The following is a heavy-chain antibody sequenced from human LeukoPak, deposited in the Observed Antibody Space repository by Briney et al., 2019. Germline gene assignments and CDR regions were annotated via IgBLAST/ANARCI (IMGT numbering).Heavy chain of an antibody. J-gene: IGHJ4*02. CDR2: IWYDGSNK. V-gene: IGHV3-33*06. D-gene: IGHD3-22*01. CDR1: GFTFSSYG. Sequence: GGSLRLSCAASGFTFSSYGMHCVRQAPGKGLEWVAVIWYDGSNKYYADSVKGRFTISRDNSKNTLYLQMNSLRAEDTAVYYCAKDRGKTYYYDSSGYFDYWGQGTLVTVSS. CDR3: AKDRGKTYYYDSSGYFDY.